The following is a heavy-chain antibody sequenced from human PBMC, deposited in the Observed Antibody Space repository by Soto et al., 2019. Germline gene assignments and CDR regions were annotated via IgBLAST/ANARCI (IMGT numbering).Heavy chain of an antibody. D-gene: IGHD5-12*01. Sequence: PSETLSLTCAVYGGSFSGYYWSWIRQPPGKGLEWIGEINHSGSTNYNPPLKSRVTISVDTSKNQFSLKLSSVTAADTAVYYCARGTRGATINYYYGMDVWGQGTTVTVSS. V-gene: IGHV4-34*01. CDR2: INHSGST. CDR3: ARGTRGATINYYYGMDV. CDR1: GGSFSGYY. J-gene: IGHJ6*02.